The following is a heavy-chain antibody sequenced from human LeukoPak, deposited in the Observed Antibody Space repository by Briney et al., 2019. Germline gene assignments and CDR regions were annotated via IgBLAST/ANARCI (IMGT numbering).Heavy chain of an antibody. D-gene: IGHD3-22*01. CDR1: GGSFSTYY. V-gene: IGHV4-34*01. J-gene: IGHJ5*02. CDR3: AGDYDSSGYYYSS. Sequence: PSETLSLTCAVYGGSFSTYYWSWIRQPPGKGLEWIGEINHSGSTNYNPSLKSRVTISVDMSKNKFPLKLSSVTAADTAVYYCAGDYDSSGYYYSSWGQGTLVTVSS. CDR2: INHSGST.